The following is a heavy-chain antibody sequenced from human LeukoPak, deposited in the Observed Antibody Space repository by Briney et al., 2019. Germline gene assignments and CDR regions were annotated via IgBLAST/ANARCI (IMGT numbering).Heavy chain of an antibody. D-gene: IGHD3-10*02. Sequence: GGSLRLSCAASGFRFSDFAMSWVRQAPEKGLECVSVISASGGRTYSAESVKARFTISRDNSKNTLYLEMNSLTADDTAVYYCARLSSGSYVYWGRGTLVTVSS. CDR3: ARLSSGSYVY. V-gene: IGHV3-23*01. CDR2: ISASGGRT. J-gene: IGHJ4*02. CDR1: GFRFSDFA.